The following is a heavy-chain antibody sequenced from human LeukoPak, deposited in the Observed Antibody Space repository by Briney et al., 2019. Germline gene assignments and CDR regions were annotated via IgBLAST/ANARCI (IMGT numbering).Heavy chain of an antibody. J-gene: IGHJ4*02. CDR3: TTVDAAARAFDY. V-gene: IGHV3-15*01. Sequence: GGSLRLSCAASGFTFSNAWMSWVRQAPGKGLEWVGHIKSKTDGGTTDYAAPVKGRFTISRDDSKNTLYLQMNSLKTEDTAVYYCTTVDAAARAFDYWGQGTLVTVSS. CDR2: IKSKTDGGTT. D-gene: IGHD6-13*01. CDR1: GFTFSNAW.